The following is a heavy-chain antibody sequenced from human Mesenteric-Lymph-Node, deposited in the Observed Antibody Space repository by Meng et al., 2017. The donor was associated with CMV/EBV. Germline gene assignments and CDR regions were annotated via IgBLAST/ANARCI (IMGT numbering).Heavy chain of an antibody. CDR1: GGSISSGGYS. CDR3: ARGRSGSYVDY. CDR2: TSYSGSS. J-gene: IGHJ4*02. D-gene: IGHD1-26*01. Sequence: SETLSLTCTVSGGSISSGGYSWSWIRQLPGRGLEWIGSTSYSGSSFYNPSLKSRLSVSLDTSKKQFSLKLLSVAAADTAVYYCARGRSGSYVDYWGQGTLVTVSS. V-gene: IGHV4-31*03.